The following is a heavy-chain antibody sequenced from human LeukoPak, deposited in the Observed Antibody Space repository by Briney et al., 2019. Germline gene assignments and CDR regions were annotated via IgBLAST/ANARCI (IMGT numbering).Heavy chain of an antibody. V-gene: IGHV4-4*07. CDR3: ARVSVTHDYGDRLPNWYFDI. J-gene: IGHJ2*01. Sequence: KSSETLSLTCSVSGGSMNNYYWSWIRQAAGTGPEWIGRVYTSGSTNYNPSVKSRVTMSVDTSKKQLSLILTSVPAADAAVYYCARVSVTHDYGDRLPNWYFDIWGRGTLVTVSS. D-gene: IGHD4-17*01. CDR1: GGSMNNYY. CDR2: VYTSGST.